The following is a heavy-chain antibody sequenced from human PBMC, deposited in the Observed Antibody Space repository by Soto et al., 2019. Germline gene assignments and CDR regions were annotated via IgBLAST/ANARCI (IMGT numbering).Heavy chain of an antibody. Sequence: SLTCSDWDDAVKRASEYFGWIRQTQGKGLEWIGHIFYSGTTYYNPSLKSRLTISVDTSKNHFSLRLTSVTAADTAVYYCARDLWVEPELYYYGMDVWGQGTTVTVSS. CDR2: IFYSGTT. CDR3: ARDLWVEPELYYYGMDV. D-gene: IGHD1-1*01. J-gene: IGHJ6*02. V-gene: IGHV4-30-4*01. CDR1: DDAVKRASEY.